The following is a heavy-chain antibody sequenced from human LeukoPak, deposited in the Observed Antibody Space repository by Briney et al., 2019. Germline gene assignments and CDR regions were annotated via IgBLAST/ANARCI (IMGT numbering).Heavy chain of an antibody. J-gene: IGHJ4*02. V-gene: IGHV4-38-2*01. CDR1: GYSISSGYY. CDR2: IYHSGST. D-gene: IGHD1-14*01. Sequence: SETLSLTCAVSGYSISSGYYWGWIRQPPGKGLEWIGSIYHSGSTYYNPSLKSRVTISVDTSKNQFSLKLSSVTAADTAVYYCARVRRSQTAEDYWGQGTLVTVPS. CDR3: ARVRRSQTAEDY.